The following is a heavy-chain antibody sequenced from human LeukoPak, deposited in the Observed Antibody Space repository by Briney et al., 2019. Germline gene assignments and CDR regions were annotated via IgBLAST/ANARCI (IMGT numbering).Heavy chain of an antibody. J-gene: IGHJ1*01. CDR3: AKDSDNLRYFDWLLFGYFQH. CDR1: GFTFSSYA. CDR2: ISGSGGST. D-gene: IGHD3-9*01. V-gene: IGHV3-23*01. Sequence: GGSLRLSCAASGFTFSSYAMSWVRQAPGMGLEWVSAISGSGGSTYYAGSVKGRFTISRDNSKNTLYLQMNSLRAEDTAVYYCAKDSDNLRYFDWLLFGYFQHWGQGTLVTVSS.